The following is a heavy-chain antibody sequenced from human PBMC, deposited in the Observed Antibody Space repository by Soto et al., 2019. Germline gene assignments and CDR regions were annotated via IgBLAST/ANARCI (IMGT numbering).Heavy chain of an antibody. CDR2: IKSKTDGGTT. V-gene: IGHV3-15*01. Sequence: GGSLRLSCAASGFTFSNAWMSWVRQAPGKGLEWVGRIKSKTDGGTTDYAAPVKGRFTISRDDSKNTLYLQMNSLKTEDTAVYYCTTSPHIAVAGRIFDYWGQGTLVTVSS. CDR1: GFTFSNAW. D-gene: IGHD6-19*01. CDR3: TTSPHIAVAGRIFDY. J-gene: IGHJ4*02.